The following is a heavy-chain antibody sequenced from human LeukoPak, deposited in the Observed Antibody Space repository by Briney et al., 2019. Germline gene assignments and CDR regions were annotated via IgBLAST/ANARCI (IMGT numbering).Heavy chain of an antibody. CDR1: GGSFSGYY. V-gene: IGHV4-34*01. CDR3: AREQRGGLSGSLGGLFASYNTYYYMDV. J-gene: IGHJ6*03. D-gene: IGHD1-26*01. CDR2: INHSGST. Sequence: SETLSLTCAVYGGSFSGYYWSWIRQPPGKGLEWIGEINHSGSTNYNPSLKSRVTISVDTSKNQFSLKLSSVTAADTAVYYCAREQRGGLSGSLGGLFASYNTYYYMDVWGRGTTVTVSS.